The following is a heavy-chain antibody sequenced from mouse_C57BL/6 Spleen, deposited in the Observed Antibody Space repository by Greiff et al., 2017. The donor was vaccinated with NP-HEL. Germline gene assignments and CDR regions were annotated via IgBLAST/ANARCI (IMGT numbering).Heavy chain of an antibody. CDR1: GYTFTDYN. J-gene: IGHJ1*03. CDR2: INPNNGGT. Sequence: EVQLQQSGPELVKPGASVKIPCKASGYTFTDYNMDWVKQSHGKSLEWIGDINPNNGGTIYNQKFKGKATLTVDKSSSTAYMELRSLTSEDTAVYYCARRATTVVAWYFDVWGTGTTVTVSS. V-gene: IGHV1-18*01. D-gene: IGHD1-1*01. CDR3: ARRATTVVAWYFDV.